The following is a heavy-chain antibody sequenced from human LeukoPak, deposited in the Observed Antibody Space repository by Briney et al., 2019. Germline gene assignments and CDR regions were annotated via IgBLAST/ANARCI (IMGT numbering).Heavy chain of an antibody. V-gene: IGHV1-8*01. Sequence: GASVKVSCKASGYTFTSYDINWVRQATGQGLEWMGWMNPNSGNTGYAQKFQGRVTMTRNTSKSTAYMELSSLRSEDTAVYYCATESGYYTGVDAFDIWGQGTMVTVSS. CDR1: GYTFTSYD. J-gene: IGHJ3*02. CDR3: ATESGYYTGVDAFDI. CDR2: MNPNSGNT. D-gene: IGHD3-3*01.